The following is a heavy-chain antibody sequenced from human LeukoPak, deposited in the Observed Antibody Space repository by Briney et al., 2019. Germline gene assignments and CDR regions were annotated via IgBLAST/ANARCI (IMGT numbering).Heavy chain of an antibody. Sequence: SVKVSCKASGGTFSSYAISWVRQAPGQGLEWMGGIIPIFGTANYAQKFQGRVTMTEDTSTDTAYMELSSLRSEDTAVYYCATSPPITMVRGDNRYFDYWGQGTLVTVSS. CDR1: GGTFSSYA. V-gene: IGHV1-69*06. CDR3: ATSPPITMVRGDNRYFDY. J-gene: IGHJ4*02. D-gene: IGHD3-10*01. CDR2: IIPIFGTA.